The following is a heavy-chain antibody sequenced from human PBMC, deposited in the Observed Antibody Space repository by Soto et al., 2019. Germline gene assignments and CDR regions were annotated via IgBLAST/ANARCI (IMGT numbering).Heavy chain of an antibody. CDR3: AKDSDRLLYGGDAFDI. CDR1: GFTFSSYA. D-gene: IGHD2-2*02. CDR2: ISGSGGST. J-gene: IGHJ3*02. V-gene: IGHV3-23*01. Sequence: PVGSLRLSCAASGFTFSSYAMSWVRQAPGKGLEWVSAISGSGGSTYYADSVKGRFTISRDNSKNTLYLQMNSLRAEDTAVYYCAKDSDRLLYGGDAFDIWGQGTMVTVSS.